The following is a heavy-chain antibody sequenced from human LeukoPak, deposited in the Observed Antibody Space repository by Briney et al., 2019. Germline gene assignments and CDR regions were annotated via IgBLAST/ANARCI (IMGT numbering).Heavy chain of an antibody. J-gene: IGHJ4*02. CDR1: GGSISSYY. Sequence: SETLSLTCTVSGGSISSYYWSWIRQPPGKGLEWIGYIYYSGSTNYNPSLKSRVTISVDTSKNQFSLKLSSVTAADTAVYYCASHGSGDSYWGQGTLVTVSS. D-gene: IGHD3-10*01. CDR2: IYYSGST. V-gene: IGHV4-59*01. CDR3: ASHGSGDSY.